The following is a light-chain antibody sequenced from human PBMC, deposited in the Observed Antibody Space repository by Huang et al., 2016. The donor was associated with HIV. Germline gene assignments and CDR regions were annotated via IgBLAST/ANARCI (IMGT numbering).Light chain of an antibody. CDR3: QHYDNLRT. J-gene: IGKJ1*01. CDR2: DAS. V-gene: IGKV1-33*01. CDR1: QDISND. Sequence: DIQMTQSPSSLSASVGDRVTITCQASQDISNDLNWYQQKPGKAPKLLIYDASNLETGVSSRFSGSGSGTDFTLTISSLQPEDIATYYCQHYDNLRTFGQGTKVEIK.